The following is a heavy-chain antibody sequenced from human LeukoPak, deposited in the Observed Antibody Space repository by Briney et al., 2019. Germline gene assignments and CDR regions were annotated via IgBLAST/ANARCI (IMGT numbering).Heavy chain of an antibody. CDR2: INSEGCDT. CDR1: RITLSSYW. CDR3: AMRGGSGELPM. Sequence: PGGSLRLSRAASRITLSSYWMDWVRQAPGKGLVWVSRINSEGCDTAYADSVKGRFTIPRDSAKNTLYLRMNSLRVEDTAVYYCAMRGGSGELPMWGQGTLVTVSS. J-gene: IGHJ4*02. V-gene: IGHV3-74*01. D-gene: IGHD3-10*01.